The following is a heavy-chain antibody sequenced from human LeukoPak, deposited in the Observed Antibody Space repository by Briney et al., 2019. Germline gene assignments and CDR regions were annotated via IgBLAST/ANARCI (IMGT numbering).Heavy chain of an antibody. V-gene: IGHV3-48*03. CDR3: ARRLPPYYDVLTDYCYYYGMDV. J-gene: IGHJ6*02. D-gene: IGHD3-9*01. CDR1: GFSFSTCE. CDR2: ISASGGTI. Sequence: GGSLRLSCAASGFSFSTCEMHWVRQAPGKGLDWVSSISASGGTIYYADSVKGRFTISRDNAKNSLHLQMNGLRAEDTAVYYCARRLPPYYDVLTDYCYYYGMDVWGQGTTVTASS.